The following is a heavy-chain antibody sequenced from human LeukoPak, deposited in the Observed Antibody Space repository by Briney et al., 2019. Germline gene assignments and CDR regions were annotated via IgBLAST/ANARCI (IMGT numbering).Heavy chain of an antibody. D-gene: IGHD3-22*01. CDR3: ARVSGVTLIVVAPSGAFDI. CDR2: IYTSGST. J-gene: IGHJ3*02. CDR1: GGSISSYY. Sequence: PSETLSLTCTVSGGSISSYYWSWIRQPAGKGLEWIGRIYTSGSTNYNPSLKSRVTISVDTSKTQFSLKLNSVTAADTAVYYCARVSGVTLIVVAPSGAFDIWGQGIMVTVSS. V-gene: IGHV4-4*07.